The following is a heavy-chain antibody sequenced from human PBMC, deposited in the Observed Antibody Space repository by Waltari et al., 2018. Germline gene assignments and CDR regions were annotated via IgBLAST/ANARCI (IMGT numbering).Heavy chain of an antibody. Sequence: EVQLLESGGGLVQPGGSLRLSCVASGFVFGSYAMTWVRQAPGKGLEWVSGVSAKSDFTNYADSVKGRFTISRDNAKNSLYLQMNSLRAEDTAVYYCGRDRGWRQHDYWGQGTLVTVSS. J-gene: IGHJ4*02. CDR2: VSAKSDFT. CDR3: GRDRGWRQHDY. V-gene: IGHV3-23*01. CDR1: GFVFGSYA. D-gene: IGHD5-12*01.